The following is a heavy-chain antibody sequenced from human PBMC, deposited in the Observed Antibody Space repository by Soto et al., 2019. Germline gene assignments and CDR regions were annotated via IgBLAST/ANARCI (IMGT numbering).Heavy chain of an antibody. J-gene: IGHJ4*02. Sequence: EVQLLESGGGLVQPGGSLRLSCAASGFTFSNYAMSWVRQAPGKGLEWVSAISSSGSNTYYADSVKGRFTISRDNSTNTLYLQMSSLRAEDTAVYYCASRAYYDSSGYYYYYFDYWGQGTLVTVSS. CDR3: ASRAYYDSSGYYYYYFDY. V-gene: IGHV3-23*01. CDR2: ISSSGSNT. CDR1: GFTFSNYA. D-gene: IGHD3-22*01.